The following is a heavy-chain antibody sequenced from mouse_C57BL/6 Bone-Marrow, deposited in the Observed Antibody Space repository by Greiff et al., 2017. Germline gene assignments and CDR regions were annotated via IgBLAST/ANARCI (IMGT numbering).Heavy chain of an antibody. CDR3: ASSDGYY. Sequence: VPLQQPGAELVKPGASVKLSCKASGYTFPSYWMQWVKQRPGQGLEWIGEIDPSASYTTYNQKFKGKATLTVDTSSSTAYMQLSSLTSEYSAVYYCASSDGYYWGQGTTLTVSS. D-gene: IGHD2-3*01. CDR1: GYTFPSYW. J-gene: IGHJ2*01. V-gene: IGHV1-50*01. CDR2: IDPSASYT.